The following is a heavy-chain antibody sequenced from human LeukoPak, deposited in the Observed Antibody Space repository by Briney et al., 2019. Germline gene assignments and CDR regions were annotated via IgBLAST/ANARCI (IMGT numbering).Heavy chain of an antibody. CDR2: TYYRSKWYN. V-gene: IGHV6-1*01. Sequence: SQTLSLTCAIFGDSVSSNSVSWNWIRQSPSRGLEWLGKTYYRSKWYNDYAVSVKSRITINPDTSKNQFSLQLNSVTPEDTAVYYCARQNNWNLDYWGQGTLVTVSS. D-gene: IGHD1-1*01. CDR1: GDSVSSNSVS. CDR3: ARQNNWNLDY. J-gene: IGHJ4*02.